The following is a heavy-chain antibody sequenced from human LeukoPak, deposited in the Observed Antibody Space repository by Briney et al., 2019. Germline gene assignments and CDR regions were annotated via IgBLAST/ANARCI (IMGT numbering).Heavy chain of an antibody. CDR2: IIPIFGTA. V-gene: IGHV1-69*13. CDR3: ARFPRGGMFDP. Sequence: ASVKVSCKASGGTFSSYAISWVRQAPGQGLEWMGGIIPIFGTANYAQKFQGRVTVTADESTSTAYMELSSLRSEDTAVYYCARFPRGGMFDPWGQGTLVTVSS. D-gene: IGHD3-16*01. CDR1: GGTFSSYA. J-gene: IGHJ5*02.